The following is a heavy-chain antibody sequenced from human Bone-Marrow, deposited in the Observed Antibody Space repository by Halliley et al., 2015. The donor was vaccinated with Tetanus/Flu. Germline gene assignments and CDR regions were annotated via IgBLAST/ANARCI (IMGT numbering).Heavy chain of an antibody. Sequence: TLSLTCIVSGGSISDFYWSWIRQPPGKELEWIGNIYSSGNTNYNPSLKSRVTISLDTSKNSVSLNLTSVTAADTAVYFCGRLAKLSGPASWSRPVDSWGQGALVTVSS. D-gene: IGHD6-13*01. CDR1: GGSISDFY. CDR2: IYSSGNT. CDR3: GRLAKLSGPASWSRPVDS. V-gene: IGHV4-4*08. J-gene: IGHJ5*01.